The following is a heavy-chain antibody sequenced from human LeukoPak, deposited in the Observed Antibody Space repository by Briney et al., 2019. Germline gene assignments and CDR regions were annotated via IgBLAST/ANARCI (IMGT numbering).Heavy chain of an antibody. CDR2: LYWDDDK. J-gene: IGHJ4*02. Sequence: SGPTLVNPTQTLTLTCTFSGFSLSTSGVGVGWIRQPPGKALERLALLYWDDDKRYSPSLKSRLTITKDTTKNQVVLTMTNMDPVDTATYYCAHGLLWFGELSSYYFDYWGQGTLVTVSS. CDR3: AHGLLWFGELSSYYFDY. CDR1: GFSLSTSGVG. V-gene: IGHV2-5*02. D-gene: IGHD3-10*01.